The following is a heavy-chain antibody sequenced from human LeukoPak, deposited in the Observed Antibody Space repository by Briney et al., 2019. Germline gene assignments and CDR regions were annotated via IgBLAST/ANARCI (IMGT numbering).Heavy chain of an antibody. CDR1: GFTFSSYA. Sequence: PGGSLRLSCAASGFTFSSYAMSWVRQAPGKGLEWVAFIWDDGNNKYYADSVKGRFTISRDNSKNTLYLQMNSLRAEDTAVYYCAKDPRRGGLWYYFDYWGQGTLVTVSS. J-gene: IGHJ4*02. CDR3: AKDPRRGGLWYYFDY. V-gene: IGHV3-30*02. D-gene: IGHD4/OR15-4a*01. CDR2: IWDDGNNK.